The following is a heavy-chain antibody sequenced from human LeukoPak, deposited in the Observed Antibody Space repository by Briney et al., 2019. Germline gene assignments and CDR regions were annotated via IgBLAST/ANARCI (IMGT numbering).Heavy chain of an antibody. CDR3: VRAVWSGYLYYGMDV. V-gene: IGHV1-2*04. Sequence: ASVKVSCKASGYTFTGYYMHWVRQAPGQGLEWMGWINPNSGGTNYAQKFQGWVTMTRDTSISTAYMELSRLRSDDTAVYYCVRAVWSGYLYYGMDVWGQGTTVTVSS. J-gene: IGHJ6*02. CDR1: GYTFTGYY. CDR2: INPNSGGT. D-gene: IGHD3-3*01.